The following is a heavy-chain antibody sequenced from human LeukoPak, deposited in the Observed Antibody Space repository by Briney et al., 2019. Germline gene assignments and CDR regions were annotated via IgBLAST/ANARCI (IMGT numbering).Heavy chain of an antibody. Sequence: RGSLRLSCAASGFTFTSYAMSWVRQAPGNGREWVSAIIGSVGSTYYEDSVKGRFTISRDNSKNALYLQMNSLRAEDTAVYYCAKDVGRYYGSGSYYNVIGGAFDIWGQGTMVTVSS. D-gene: IGHD3-10*01. CDR2: IIGSVGST. CDR1: GFTFTSYA. J-gene: IGHJ3*02. CDR3: AKDVGRYYGSGSYYNVIGGAFDI. V-gene: IGHV3-23*01.